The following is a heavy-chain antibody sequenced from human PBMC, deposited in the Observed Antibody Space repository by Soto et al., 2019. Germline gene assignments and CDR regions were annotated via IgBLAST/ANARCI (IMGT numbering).Heavy chain of an antibody. CDR3: SGHGGLSAP. CDR2: ISGTTYGGTA. D-gene: IGHD6-13*01. V-gene: IGHV3-49*03. Sequence: GGSLRLSCAASGFTFSGSAVSWFRQAPGKGPEWVALISGTTYGGTAEYAASVRGRFIVSREESKRIAYLQMNSLKTEDTAVYYCSGHGGLSAPWGPGTLVTVSS. J-gene: IGHJ4*02. CDR1: GFTFSGSA.